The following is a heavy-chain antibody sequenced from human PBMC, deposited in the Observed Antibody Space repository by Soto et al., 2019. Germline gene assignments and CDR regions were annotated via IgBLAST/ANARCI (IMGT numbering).Heavy chain of an antibody. Sequence: QVQLVESGGGVVQPGRSLRLSCAASGFSFSTYGMHWVRQAPGKGLEWVAVISYEGRKIYYAESVKGRFTISRDNPNNMLYLQLDSLRAEDTAGYCVWGELYLGCAFDIWGQGTMVTVSS. CDR3: WGELYLGCAFDI. V-gene: IGHV3-30*03. CDR1: GFSFSTYG. D-gene: IGHD3-10*02. J-gene: IGHJ3*02. CDR2: ISYEGRKI.